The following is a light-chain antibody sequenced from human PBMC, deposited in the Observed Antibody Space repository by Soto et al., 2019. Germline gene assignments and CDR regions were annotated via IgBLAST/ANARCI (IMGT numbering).Light chain of an antibody. CDR3: QQYSSYSPWT. CDR1: QSISSS. Sequence: DIKMTQSPSTLSSSVGDRVTISCRASQSISSSLAWYQQKPGPAPKLLIYGASGMATGIPYRFSGSGSGPDFTLTIRSLQPDDFATYYCQQYSSYSPWTFGPGTKVDIK. CDR2: GAS. V-gene: IGKV1-5*01. J-gene: IGKJ1*01.